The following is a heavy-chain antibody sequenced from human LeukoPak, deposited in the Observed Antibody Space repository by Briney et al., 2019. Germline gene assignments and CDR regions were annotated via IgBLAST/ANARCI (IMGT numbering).Heavy chain of an antibody. Sequence: GGSLRLSCAASGFTFSSYWMSWVRQAPGKGLEWVANIKQDGSEKYYVDSVKGRFTISRDNAKNSLYLQMNSLRAEDTAVYYCAKDLGSSAWRTEGSYDYWGQGSLVTVSS. CDR3: AKDLGSSAWRTEGSYDY. CDR2: IKQDGSEK. J-gene: IGHJ4*02. V-gene: IGHV3-7*01. CDR1: GFTFSSYW. D-gene: IGHD6-19*01.